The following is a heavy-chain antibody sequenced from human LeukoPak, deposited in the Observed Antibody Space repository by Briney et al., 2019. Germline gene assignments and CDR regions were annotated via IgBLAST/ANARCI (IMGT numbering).Heavy chain of an antibody. CDR1: GGSISSSYW. J-gene: IGHJ6*03. Sequence: PSGTLSLTCAVSGGSISSSYWWSWVRQPPGKGLEWIGEIYHSGSTNNNPSLKSRVSILVDKSKNQFSLKLSSVTAADTAVYYCARGGYCSSTSCPYYYYMDVWGKGTTVTVSS. D-gene: IGHD2-2*01. CDR3: ARGGYCSSTSCPYYYYMDV. CDR2: IYHSGST. V-gene: IGHV4-4*02.